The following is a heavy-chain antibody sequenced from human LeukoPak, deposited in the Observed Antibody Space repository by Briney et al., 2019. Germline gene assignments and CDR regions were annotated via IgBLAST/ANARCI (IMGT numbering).Heavy chain of an antibody. Sequence: GGSLRLSCAASGFTFSYYAMHWVRQAPGKGLEYVSAISSDGSSTYYPNSVKGRFTISRDNSKNMLYLQMGSLRAEDMAVYYCARWVSTSYDAFDIWGQGPMVPVSS. CDR3: ARWVSTSYDAFDI. CDR1: GFTFSYYA. V-gene: IGHV3-64*01. CDR2: ISSDGSST. D-gene: IGHD6-6*01. J-gene: IGHJ3*02.